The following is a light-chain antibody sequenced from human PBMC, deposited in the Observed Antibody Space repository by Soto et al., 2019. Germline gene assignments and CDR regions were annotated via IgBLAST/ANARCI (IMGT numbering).Light chain of an antibody. V-gene: IGLV1-44*01. CDR1: SSNIGSNN. J-gene: IGLJ2*01. Sequence: QSLLTQIPSASGTPGQRINISCSGSSSNIGSNNVNWYQQLPGTAPKLLIYSNNQRPSGVPDRFSGSKSGTSASLAISGLQSEDEADYYCEAWDDSLNGVVFGGGTKLTVL. CDR2: SNN. CDR3: EAWDDSLNGVV.